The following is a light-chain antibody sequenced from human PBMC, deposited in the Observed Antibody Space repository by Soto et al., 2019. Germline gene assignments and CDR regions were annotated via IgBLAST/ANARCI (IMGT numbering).Light chain of an antibody. V-gene: IGKV3-20*01. CDR1: QSVVSSY. CDR3: QQYGSSPRT. CDR2: GAS. J-gene: IGKJ1*01. Sequence: EIVLTQSPGTLSLSPGERATLSCRASQSVVSSYLAWYQQKPGQAPRLLIYGASSRAIGIPDRFSGSGSGTDFTLTISRLEPEDFAVYYCQQYGSSPRTFGQGTKVEIK.